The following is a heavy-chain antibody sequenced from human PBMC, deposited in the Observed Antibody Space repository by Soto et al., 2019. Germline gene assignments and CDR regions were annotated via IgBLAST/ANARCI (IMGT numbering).Heavy chain of an antibody. D-gene: IGHD4-17*01. V-gene: IGHV3-23*01. CDR2: IGSGSGDST. CDR1: GFTFSNAW. J-gene: IGHJ3*02. Sequence: GGSLRLSCAASGFTFSNAWMSWVRQAPGKGLEWVSAIGSGSGDSTYYADSVKGRFTISRDNSMNTLFMQMNSLRTQDTAVYYCAHPRGYGVFDAYDIWGQGAMVTVSS. CDR3: AHPRGYGVFDAYDI.